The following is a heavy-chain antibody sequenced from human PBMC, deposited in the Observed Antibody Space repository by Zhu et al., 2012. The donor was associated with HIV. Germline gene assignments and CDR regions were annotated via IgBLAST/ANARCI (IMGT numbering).Heavy chain of an antibody. CDR3: AKGYSSGWFFDY. J-gene: IGHJ4*02. CDR1: GFTFDDYA. D-gene: IGHD6-19*01. CDR2: ISWDGGST. V-gene: IGHV3-43D*04. Sequence: EVQLVESGGVVVQPGGSLRLSCAASGFTFDDYAMHWVRQAPGKGLEWVSLISWDGGSTYYADSVKGRFTISRDNSKNSLYLQMNSLRAEDTALYYCAKGYSSGWFFDYWGQGPWSPSPQ.